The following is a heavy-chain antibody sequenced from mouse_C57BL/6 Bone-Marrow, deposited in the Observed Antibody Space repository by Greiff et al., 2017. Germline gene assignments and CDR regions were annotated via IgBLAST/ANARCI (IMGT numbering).Heavy chain of an antibody. J-gene: IGHJ1*03. CDR3: ARGATVVGRYFDV. CDR1: GYTFTSYG. D-gene: IGHD1-1*01. Sequence: QVQLKQSGAELARPGASVKLSCKASGYTFTSYGISWVKQRTGQGLEWIGEIYPRSGNTYYNEKFKGKATLTADKSSSTAYMELRSLTSEDSAVXFCARGATVVGRYFDVGGTGTTVTVSS. V-gene: IGHV1-81*01. CDR2: IYPRSGNT.